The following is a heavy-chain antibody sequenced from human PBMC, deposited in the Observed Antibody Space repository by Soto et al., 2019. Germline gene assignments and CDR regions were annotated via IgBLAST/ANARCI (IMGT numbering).Heavy chain of an antibody. Sequence: EVQPLESGGGLVQPGGSLRLSCAASGFTFSNYAVTWVRQAPGKGLEWVSTISGSGGRTYYADSVKGRFTISKDNSKNTLYLQMNSLRAEDTAVYYCAKDQGSSWYEIDYWGEGTLVSVSS. V-gene: IGHV3-23*01. J-gene: IGHJ4*02. CDR3: AKDQGSSWYEIDY. D-gene: IGHD6-13*01. CDR1: GFTFSNYA. CDR2: ISGSGGRT.